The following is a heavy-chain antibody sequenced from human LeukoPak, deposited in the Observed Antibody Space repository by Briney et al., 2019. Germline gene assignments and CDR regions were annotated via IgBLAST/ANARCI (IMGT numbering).Heavy chain of an antibody. CDR1: GGSFSGYY. J-gene: IGHJ4*02. Sequence: PSETLSLTCAVYGGSFSGYYWSWIRQPPGKGLEWIGEINHSGSTNYNLSLKSRVTILVDTSKSQLSLKVSSVTAADTAVYYCARGGYSSGFYYFDYWGQGTLVTVSS. D-gene: IGHD6-19*01. CDR3: ARGGYSSGFYYFDY. V-gene: IGHV4-34*01. CDR2: INHSGST.